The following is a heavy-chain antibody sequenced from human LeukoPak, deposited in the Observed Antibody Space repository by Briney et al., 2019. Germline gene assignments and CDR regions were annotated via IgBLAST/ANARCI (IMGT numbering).Heavy chain of an antibody. CDR1: GGSISGYY. J-gene: IGHJ4*02. CDR2: IYTSGST. D-gene: IGHD2-8*02. CDR3: ARDPSIRGVWLGYFDY. Sequence: SETLSLTCTVSGGSISGYYWSWIRQPAGKGLEWIGRIYTSGSTNYNPSLKSRVTMSVDTSKNQFSLKLSSVTAADTAVYYCARDPSIRGVWLGYFDYWGQGTLVTVSS. V-gene: IGHV4-4*07.